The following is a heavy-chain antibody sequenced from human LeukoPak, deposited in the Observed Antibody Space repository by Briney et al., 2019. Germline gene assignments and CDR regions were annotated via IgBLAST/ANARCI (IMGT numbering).Heavy chain of an antibody. CDR2: ISGSDGST. Sequence: GGSLRLSCAASGFTFSSYAMTWVRQAPDKGLEWVSAISGSDGSTYYADSVKGRFTISRDDSQDTLYLQMNSLSAEDTAVYYCAKVETSGGANCYALDYWGQGTLVTVSS. CDR1: GFTFSSYA. J-gene: IGHJ4*02. CDR3: AKVETSGGANCYALDY. V-gene: IGHV3-23*01. D-gene: IGHD2-2*01.